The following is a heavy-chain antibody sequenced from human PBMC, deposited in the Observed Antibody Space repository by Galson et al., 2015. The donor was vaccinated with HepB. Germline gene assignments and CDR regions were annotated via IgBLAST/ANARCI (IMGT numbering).Heavy chain of an antibody. V-gene: IGHV3-30*18. CDR3: AKGPEWLDDLVDS. CDR2: ISFDGDHK. Sequence: SLRLSCAATGFNFSSSGMHWVRQAPGKGLEWVAVISFDGDHKYYVDSVKGRFTISRDNSKKTVYLQMNSLRFEDTAVYYCAKGPEWLDDLVDSWGKGTLVSVSS. CDR1: GFNFSSSG. J-gene: IGHJ5*01. D-gene: IGHD6-19*01.